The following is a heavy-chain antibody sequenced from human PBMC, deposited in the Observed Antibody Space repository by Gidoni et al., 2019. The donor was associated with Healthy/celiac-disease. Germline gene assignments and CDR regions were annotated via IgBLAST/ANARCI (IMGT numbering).Heavy chain of an antibody. J-gene: IGHJ4*02. CDR2: IYPGDSDT. CDR3: ARLAEIVVVTEEYYFDY. V-gene: IGHV5-51*01. D-gene: IGHD3-22*01. CDR1: GYSFTSYW. Sequence: EVQLVQSGAEVKKPGESLKISCKGSGYSFTSYWIGWVRQMPGKGLEWMGIIYPGDSDTRYSPSFQGQVTISADKSISTAYLQWSSLKASDTAMYYCARLAEIVVVTEEYYFDYWGQGTLVTVSS.